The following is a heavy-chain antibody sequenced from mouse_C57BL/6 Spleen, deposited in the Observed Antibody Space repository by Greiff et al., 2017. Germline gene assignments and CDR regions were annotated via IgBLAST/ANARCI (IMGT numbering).Heavy chain of an antibody. Sequence: QVQLQQSGAELVRPGASVKLSCKASGYTFTDYYINWVKQRPGQGLEWIARIYPGSGNTYYNEKFKGKATLTAEKSSSTAYMQLSSLTSEDSAVYFCARSGALYYFDYWGQGTTLTVSS. V-gene: IGHV1-76*01. CDR3: ARSGALYYFDY. D-gene: IGHD3-1*01. CDR2: IYPGSGNT. J-gene: IGHJ2*01. CDR1: GYTFTDYY.